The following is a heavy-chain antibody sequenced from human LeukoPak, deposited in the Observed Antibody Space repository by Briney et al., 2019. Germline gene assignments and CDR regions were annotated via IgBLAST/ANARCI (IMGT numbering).Heavy chain of an antibody. CDR3: ARAGSSPARCGLDV. CDR1: GGSISSSNW. V-gene: IGHV4-4*02. Sequence: SGTLSLTCAVSGGSISSSNWWSWVRQPPGKGLEWIGEIYHSGSTNYNPSLKSRVTISVDKSKNQFSLKLSSVTAADTAVYYCARAGSSPARCGLDVWGKGTTVTVSS. CDR2: IYHSGST. J-gene: IGHJ6*04. D-gene: IGHD6-6*01.